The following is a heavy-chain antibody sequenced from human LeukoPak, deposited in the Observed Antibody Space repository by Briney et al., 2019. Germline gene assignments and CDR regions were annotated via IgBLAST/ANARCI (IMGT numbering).Heavy chain of an antibody. V-gene: IGHV1-18*01. J-gene: IGHJ3*02. CDR2: ISAYNGNT. CDR3: ARDFRGNTVTSKGYTFDI. D-gene: IGHD4-17*01. Sequence: VASVKVSCKASGYTFTSYGITWVRQAPGQGLEWMGWISAYNGNTNYAQRLQGRVTMTTDTSTSTAYMELGSLRSDDTAVYYCARDFRGNTVTSKGYTFDIWGQGTMVTVSS. CDR1: GYTFTSYG.